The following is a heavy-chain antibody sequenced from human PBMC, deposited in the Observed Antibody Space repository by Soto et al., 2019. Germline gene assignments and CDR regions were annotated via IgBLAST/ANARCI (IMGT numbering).Heavy chain of an antibody. J-gene: IGHJ6*02. D-gene: IGHD2-8*01. V-gene: IGHV1-18*01. CDR2: ISGYNGDT. Sequence: ASVKVSCKASGYTFTRYGMSWVRQAHGQGLEWMGWISGYNGDTNYAQKFQGRVSMTLDTSTGTAYMELRSLTSDDTAIYYCAKNGQPPYYYYGLDVWGQGTKVTVSS. CDR1: GYTFTRYG. CDR3: AKNGQPPYYYYGLDV.